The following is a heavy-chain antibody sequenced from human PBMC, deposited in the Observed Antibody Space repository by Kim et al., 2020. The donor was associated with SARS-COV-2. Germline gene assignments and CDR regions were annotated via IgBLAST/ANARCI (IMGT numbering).Heavy chain of an antibody. D-gene: IGHD6-6*01. Sequence: KYYADSVKGRFPISRDNSKNTLYLQMNSLRAEDTAVYYCARSLQSSSLDYWGQGTLVTVSS. CDR2: K. V-gene: IGHV3-33*01. CDR3: ARSLQSSSLDY. J-gene: IGHJ4*02.